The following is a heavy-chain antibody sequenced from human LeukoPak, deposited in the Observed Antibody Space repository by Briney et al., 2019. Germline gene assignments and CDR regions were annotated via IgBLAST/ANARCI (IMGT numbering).Heavy chain of an antibody. V-gene: IGHV3-30*18. CDR3: AKDLRTLNYYGWDQINWFDP. CDR1: GFTFSSYG. J-gene: IGHJ5*02. D-gene: IGHD3-10*01. Sequence: PGGSLRLSCAASGFTFSSYGMHWVRQAPGKGLEWVAVISYDGSNKYYADSVKGRFTISRDNSKNTLYLQMNSLRAEDTAVYYCAKDLRTLNYYGWDQINWFDPWGQGTLVTVSS. CDR2: ISYDGSNK.